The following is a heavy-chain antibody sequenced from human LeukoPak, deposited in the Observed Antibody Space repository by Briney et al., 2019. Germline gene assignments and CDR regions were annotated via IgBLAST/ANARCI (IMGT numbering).Heavy chain of an antibody. Sequence: ASAKVSCKASGGTFSSYAISWVRQAPGQGLEWMGGIIPIFGTANYAQKFQGRVTITADESTSTAYMELSSLRSEDTAVYYCARQTRSSQMATITYFDYWGQGTLVTVSS. CDR2: IIPIFGTA. CDR1: GGTFSSYA. D-gene: IGHD5-24*01. CDR3: ARQTRSSQMATITYFDY. J-gene: IGHJ4*02. V-gene: IGHV1-69*13.